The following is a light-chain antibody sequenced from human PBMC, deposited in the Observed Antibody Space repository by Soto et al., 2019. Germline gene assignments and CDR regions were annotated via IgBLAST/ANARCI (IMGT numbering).Light chain of an antibody. CDR1: SSNIGSNY. CDR2: RNN. Sequence: QSVLTQPPSASGTPGQRGTISWSGSSSNIGSNYVYWYQQLPGTAPKLLIYRNNQRPSGVPDRFSGSKSGTSASLAISGLRSEDEADYYCAAWDDSLSGVVFGGGTQLTVL. CDR3: AAWDDSLSGVV. J-gene: IGLJ2*01. V-gene: IGLV1-47*01.